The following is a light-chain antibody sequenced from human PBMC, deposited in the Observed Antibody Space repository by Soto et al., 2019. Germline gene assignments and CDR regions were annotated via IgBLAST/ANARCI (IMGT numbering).Light chain of an antibody. CDR2: EVS. V-gene: IGLV2-8*01. CDR1: SSDVGGYNY. CDR3: SSYAGSNNSYV. J-gene: IGLJ1*01. Sequence: QSALTQRPSASGSPGQSVTISCTGTSSDVGGYNYVSWYQQHPGKAPKLMIYEVSKRPSGVPDRFSGSKSGNTASLTVSGLQAEDEADYYCSSYAGSNNSYVFGTGTKVTVL.